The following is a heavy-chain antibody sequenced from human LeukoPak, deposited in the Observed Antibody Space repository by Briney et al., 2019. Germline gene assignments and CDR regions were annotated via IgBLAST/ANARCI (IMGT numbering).Heavy chain of an antibody. D-gene: IGHD3-3*01. CDR1: GGSISSYY. V-gene: IGHV4-59*12. Sequence: SETLSLTCTVSGGSISSYYWSWIRQPPGKGLEWIGYIYYSGSTNYNPSLKSRVTISVDTSKNQFSLKLSSVTAADTAVYYCARGSKLFIFWRVYRPNCFAPGAKEPRVTVS. CDR2: IYYSGST. J-gene: IGHJ5*02. CDR3: ARGSKLFIFWRVYRPNCFAP.